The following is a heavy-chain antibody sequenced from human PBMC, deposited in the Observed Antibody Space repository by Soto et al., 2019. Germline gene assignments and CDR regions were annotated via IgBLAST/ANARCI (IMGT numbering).Heavy chain of an antibody. D-gene: IGHD3-3*01. CDR1: GYTFTSYY. CDR2: INPSGGST. CDR3: ARQFDFWSGPYYYYYGMDV. V-gene: IGHV1-46*01. J-gene: IGHJ6*02. Sequence: ASVKVSCKASGYTFTSYYMHWVRQAPGQGLEWMGIINPSGGSTSYAQKFQGRVTMTRDTSTSTVKKELSSLRFEDTAVYFCARQFDFWSGPYYYYYGMDVWGQGTTVTVSS.